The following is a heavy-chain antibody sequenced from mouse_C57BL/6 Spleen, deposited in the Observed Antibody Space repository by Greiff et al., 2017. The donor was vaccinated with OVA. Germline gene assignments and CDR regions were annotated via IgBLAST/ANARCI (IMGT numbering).Heavy chain of an antibody. D-gene: IGHD1-1*02. CDR3: ARQDYVGAMDY. V-gene: IGHV3-6*01. Sequence: EVQRVESGPGLVKPSQSLSLTCSVTGYSITSGYYWNWIRQFPGNKLEWMGYISYDGSNNYNPSLKNRISITRDTSKNQFFLKLNSVTTEDTATYYCARQDYVGAMDYWGQGTSVTVSS. CDR2: ISYDGSN. CDR1: GYSITSGYY. J-gene: IGHJ4*01.